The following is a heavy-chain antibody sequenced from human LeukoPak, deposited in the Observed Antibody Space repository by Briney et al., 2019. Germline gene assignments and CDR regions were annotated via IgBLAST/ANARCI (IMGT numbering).Heavy chain of an antibody. CDR2: IYSGGST. CDR3: ARGDSSGYYGFDY. D-gene: IGHD3-22*01. Sequence: GGSLRLSCAASGFTVSSNYMSWVRQAPGKGLEWVSVIYSGGSTYYADSVKGRFTISRDNSKNTLYLQMNSLRAEDTAVYYCARGDSSGYYGFDYWGQGTLVTVSS. CDR1: GFTVSSNY. V-gene: IGHV3-53*01. J-gene: IGHJ4*02.